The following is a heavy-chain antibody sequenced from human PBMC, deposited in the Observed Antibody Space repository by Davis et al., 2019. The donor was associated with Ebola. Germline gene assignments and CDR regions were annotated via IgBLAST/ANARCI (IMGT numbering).Heavy chain of an antibody. V-gene: IGHV3-23*01. CDR1: GGSISSSN. D-gene: IGHD6-13*01. J-gene: IGHJ5*01. CDR2: INGNGDKT. CDR3: AKGPQQGSFDS. Sequence: ETLSLTCAVSGGSISSSNWWSWIRQAPGKGLEWVSVINGNGDKTYYADSVKGRFTISRDNSKNTLYLQFNSLRVEDTAVYYCAKGPQQGSFDSWGQGTLVTVSS.